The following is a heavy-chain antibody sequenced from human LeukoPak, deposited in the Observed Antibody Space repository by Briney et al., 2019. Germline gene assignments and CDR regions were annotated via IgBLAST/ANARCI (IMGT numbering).Heavy chain of an antibody. Sequence: QPGGSLRLSCAASGFTFSSYWMHWVRQAPGKGLVWVSRINNDGSNTIYADFVKGRFTISRDNAKNTLYLQMNSLRDEDTAVYYCVRGGPGGSYFDYWGQGTLVTVSS. CDR3: VRGGPGGSYFDY. J-gene: IGHJ4*02. V-gene: IGHV3-74*01. CDR1: GFTFSSYW. D-gene: IGHD1-26*01. CDR2: INNDGSNT.